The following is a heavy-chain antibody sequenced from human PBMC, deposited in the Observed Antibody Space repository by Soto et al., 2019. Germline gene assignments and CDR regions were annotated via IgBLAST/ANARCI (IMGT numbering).Heavy chain of an antibody. J-gene: IGHJ5*02. V-gene: IGHV4-4*02. CDR3: AREIVTAGGNNYFDP. CDR2: VYHTGDT. Sequence: PLETMSLSCSVVGGTGVSRDWRSWVRKTPCRGLEWIGNVYHTGDTNFNPSLQSRVTFSVDKSDNQFSLRLTSVTAADTVVYFCAREIVTAGGNNYFDPWGTGSLVTVSS. CDR1: GGTGVSRDW. D-gene: IGHD2-21*02.